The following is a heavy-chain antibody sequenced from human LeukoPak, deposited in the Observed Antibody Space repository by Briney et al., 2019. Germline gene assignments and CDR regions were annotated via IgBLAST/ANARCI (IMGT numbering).Heavy chain of an antibody. CDR1: GFTVTSNY. V-gene: IGHV3-66*01. D-gene: IGHD6-6*01. Sequence: GGSLRLSCEASGFTVTSNYMSWGRQAPGKGLEGVSVVDCAGNTNDPDSVKGRFPMSRDTSKNTVYRQMSGLRAEDTAVYHCVSSTTAARNGYFDFWGRGTLVTVSS. J-gene: IGHJ2*01. CDR2: VDCAGNT. CDR3: VSSTTAARNGYFDF.